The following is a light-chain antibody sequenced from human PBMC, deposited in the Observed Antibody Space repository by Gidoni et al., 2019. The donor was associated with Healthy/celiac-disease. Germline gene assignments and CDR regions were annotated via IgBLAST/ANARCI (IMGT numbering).Light chain of an antibody. CDR3: QQYNSLPWT. J-gene: IGKJ1*01. Sequence: EIQMTQSPSTLSASVGDRVTITCRASQSISSRLAWYQQKPGKAPKLLIYTASSLESWVPSRFSGSCSATEFTLTISSLQPYDFSTYYCQQYNSLPWTFGQGTKVEIK. CDR2: TAS. CDR1: QSISSR. V-gene: IGKV1-5*03.